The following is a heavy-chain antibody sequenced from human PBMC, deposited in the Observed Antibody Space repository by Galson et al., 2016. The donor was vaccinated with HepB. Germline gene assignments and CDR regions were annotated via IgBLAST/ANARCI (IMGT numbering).Heavy chain of an antibody. CDR1: GSTFHAFW. J-gene: IGHJ3*02. D-gene: IGHD1-7*01. CDR3: VRQKRGELLAAFDI. CDR2: VYPNDSET. V-gene: IGHV5-51*01. Sequence: QSGAEVTKPGESLTISCKVSGSTFHAFWIGWIRRRPGKGLEWMGFVYPNDSETRYNPSFQGHVTISADKSISTAYLQWRSLEASDTAMYYCVRQKRGELLAAFDIWGQGTMVTVSS.